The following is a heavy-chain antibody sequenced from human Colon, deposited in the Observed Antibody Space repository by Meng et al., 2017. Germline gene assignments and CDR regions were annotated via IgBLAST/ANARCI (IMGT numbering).Heavy chain of an antibody. CDR2: IYYSGST. CDR3: ARDRKHYGERGWFDP. V-gene: IGHV4-30-4*01. D-gene: IGHD4-17*01. J-gene: IGHJ5*02. Sequence: VQRRGAGPGLVAPSQDLSPTCTVLGGSSSSGDYYWSWIRQPPGKGLEWIGYIYYSGSTYSNASLKSRVTISIDRSKNQFSLKLSSVTAADTAVYYCARDRKHYGERGWFDPWGQGTLVTVSS. CDR1: GGSSSSGDYY.